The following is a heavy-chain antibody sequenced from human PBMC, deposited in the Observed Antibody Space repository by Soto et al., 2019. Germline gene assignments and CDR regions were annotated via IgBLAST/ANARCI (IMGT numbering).Heavy chain of an antibody. J-gene: IGHJ6*02. CDR1: GYTFTSYG. V-gene: IGHV1-18*04. D-gene: IGHD3-3*01. CDR3: ARDGDITIFGVVIIVYYGMDV. Sequence: ASVKVSCKASGYTFTSYGISWVRQAPGQGLEWMGWISAYNGNTNYAQKLQGRVTMTTDTSTSTAYMELRSLRSDDTAVYYCARDGDITIFGVVIIVYYGMDVWGQGTTVTVSS. CDR2: ISAYNGNT.